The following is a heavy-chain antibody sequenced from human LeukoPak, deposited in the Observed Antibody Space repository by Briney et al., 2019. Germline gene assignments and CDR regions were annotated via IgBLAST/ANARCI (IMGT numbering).Heavy chain of an antibody. CDR2: ISYDGSNK. V-gene: IGHV3-30-3*01. Sequence: PGGSLRLSCAASGLTFSSYAMHWVRQAPGKGLEWVAVISYDGSNKYYADSVKGRFTISRDNSKNTLYLQMNSLRAEDTAVYYCARGGRFIVRATYFDYWGQGTLVTVSS. CDR1: GLTFSSYA. CDR3: ARGGRFIVRATYFDY. J-gene: IGHJ4*02. D-gene: IGHD1-26*01.